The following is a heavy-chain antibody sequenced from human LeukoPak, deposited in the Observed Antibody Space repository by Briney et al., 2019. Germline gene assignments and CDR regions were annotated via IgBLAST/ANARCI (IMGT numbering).Heavy chain of an antibody. CDR1: GYTFTSYG. D-gene: IGHD3-10*01. V-gene: IGHV1-69*04. CDR3: AASITMVRGVLDP. Sequence: SVKVSCKASGYTFTSYGISWVRQAPGQGLEWMGRIIPILGIANYAQKFQGRVTITADKSTSTAYMELSSLRSEDTAVYYCAASITMVRGVLDPWGQGTLVTVSS. J-gene: IGHJ5*02. CDR2: IIPILGIA.